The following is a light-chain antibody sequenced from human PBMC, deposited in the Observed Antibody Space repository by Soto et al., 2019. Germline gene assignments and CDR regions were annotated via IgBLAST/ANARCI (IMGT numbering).Light chain of an antibody. CDR2: EVS. V-gene: IGLV2-23*02. Sequence: QPALTQPASVSGSPGQSITISCTGTSSDVGSYNLVSWYQQHPGNAPKLMIYEVSKRPSGVSNRFSGSKSGNTASLTISGLQAEDEADYYCCSYAGSSTPLIFGTGTKVTVL. J-gene: IGLJ1*01. CDR3: CSYAGSSTPLI. CDR1: SSDVGSYNL.